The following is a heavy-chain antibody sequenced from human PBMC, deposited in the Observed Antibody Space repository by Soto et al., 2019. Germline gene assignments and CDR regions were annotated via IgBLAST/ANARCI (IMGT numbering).Heavy chain of an antibody. CDR1: GGSISSGGYS. CDR3: ARGGYAPLYFDY. D-gene: IGHD5-12*01. V-gene: IGHV4-30-2*01. J-gene: IGHJ4*02. CDR2: IYHNGIT. Sequence: QLQLQESGSGLVKPSQTLSLTCAVSGGSISSGGYSWSWLRQPPGKGLEWIGYIYHNGITYSNPSLKSRVTISLDWSKNQLSLNLRSVTAADTAVYYCARGGYAPLYFDYWGQGTLVTVSS.